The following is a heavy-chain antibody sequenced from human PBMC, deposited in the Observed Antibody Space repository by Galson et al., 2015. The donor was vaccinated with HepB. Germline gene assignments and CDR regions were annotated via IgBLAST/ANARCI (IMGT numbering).Heavy chain of an antibody. CDR2: IYPGDSET. CDR1: EYSFTSYW. D-gene: IGHD3-22*01. V-gene: IGHV5-51*03. Sequence: QSGAEVKKPGESLKISCEGSEYSFTSYWIGWVRQTPGKGMEWMGIIYPGDSETKYSPSFQGHITISADKSINTAYLQWSSLQASDSAMYYCARENKYERSGHYPFDSWGQGTLVTVSS. CDR3: ARENKYERSGHYPFDS. J-gene: IGHJ4*02.